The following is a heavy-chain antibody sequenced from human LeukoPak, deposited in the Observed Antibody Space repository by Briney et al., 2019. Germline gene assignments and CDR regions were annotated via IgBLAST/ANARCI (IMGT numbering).Heavy chain of an antibody. V-gene: IGHV3-33*03. CDR3: AKAGGNSGYDNYYYMDV. D-gene: IGHD5-12*01. CDR2: IWYDGSNK. J-gene: IGHJ6*03. Sequence: PGGSLRLSCAASGFIFSTYSMQWVRQAPGKGLEWVALIWYDGSNKYYVDSVNGRFTISRDNSKNTLYLQMNSLRAEDTAVYYCAKAGGNSGYDNYYYMDVWGKGTTVTVSS. CDR1: GFIFSTYS.